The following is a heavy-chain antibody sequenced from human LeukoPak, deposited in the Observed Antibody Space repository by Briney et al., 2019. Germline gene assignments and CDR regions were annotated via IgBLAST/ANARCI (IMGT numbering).Heavy chain of an antibody. V-gene: IGHV1-46*01. CDR2: INPSGGST. Sequence: VASVKVSCKAFGYIFTSYFMHWVRQAPGQWLEWMGIINPSGGSTSYAQKFQGRVTMTRDTSTSTVYMELSSLRSEDTAVYYCARDAIVGAITHSDYWGQGTLVTVSS. J-gene: IGHJ4*02. D-gene: IGHD1-26*01. CDR1: GYIFTSYF. CDR3: ARDAIVGAITHSDY.